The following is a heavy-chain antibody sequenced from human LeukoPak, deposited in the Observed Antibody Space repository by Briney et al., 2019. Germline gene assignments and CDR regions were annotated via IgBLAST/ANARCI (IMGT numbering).Heavy chain of an antibody. CDR1: GFTFSSYG. D-gene: IGHD3-16*01. CDR3: ASAYGGTDSYFDY. Sequence: GGSLRLSCAASGFTFSSYGMHWVRQAPGKGLEWVAVISYDGSNKYYADSVKGRFTISRDNSKNTLYLQMNSLRAEDTAVYYCASAYGGTDSYFDYWGQGTLVTVSS. J-gene: IGHJ4*02. V-gene: IGHV3-30*03. CDR2: ISYDGSNK.